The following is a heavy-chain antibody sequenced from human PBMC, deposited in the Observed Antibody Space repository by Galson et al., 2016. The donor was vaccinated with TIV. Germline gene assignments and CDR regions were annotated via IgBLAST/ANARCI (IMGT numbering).Heavy chain of an antibody. CDR3: ARDSGMSTIKDY. J-gene: IGHJ4*02. V-gene: IGHV3-21*01. Sequence: SLRLSCAASGFTFSTYTMNWVRQAPGKGLEWVSCISSSSSYIYHADSMKGRFTISRDNTKNSLYLQMNSLRAEDTAVYYCARDSGMSTIKDYWGQGTLVTVSS. CDR2: ISSSSSYI. D-gene: IGHD5-24*01. CDR1: GFTFSTYT.